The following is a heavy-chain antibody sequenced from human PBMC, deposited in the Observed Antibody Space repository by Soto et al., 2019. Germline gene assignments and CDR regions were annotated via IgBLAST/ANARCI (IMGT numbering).Heavy chain of an antibody. V-gene: IGHV4-34*01. CDR1: GGSFSVSY. J-gene: IGHJ4*02. CDR2: INHSGST. CDR3: ARGRGRASKLATLFN. Sequence: SETLSLTCAVYGGSFSVSYWSWIRQPPGKGLEWIGEINHSGSTNYNPSLKSRVTISVDTSKNQFSLKLSSVTAADTAVYYCARGRGRASKLATLFNWGQGTLVTVSS. D-gene: IGHD3-10*01.